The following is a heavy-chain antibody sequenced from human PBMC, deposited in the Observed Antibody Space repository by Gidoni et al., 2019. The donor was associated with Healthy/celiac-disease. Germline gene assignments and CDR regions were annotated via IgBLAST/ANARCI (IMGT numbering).Heavy chain of an antibody. J-gene: IGHJ4*02. CDR2: ISYDGSNK. Sequence: QVQLVESGGGVVQPGRSLGLSCAAPGFTFSSYGMHWVRQAPGKGLEWVAVISYDGSNKYYGDSVKGRFTISRDNSKNTLYLQMNSLRTEDTALYYCAKDIVRVSGSYYGGPDYWGQGSLVTVSS. D-gene: IGHD1-26*01. V-gene: IGHV3-30*18. CDR3: AKDIVRVSGSYYGGPDY. CDR1: GFTFSSYG.